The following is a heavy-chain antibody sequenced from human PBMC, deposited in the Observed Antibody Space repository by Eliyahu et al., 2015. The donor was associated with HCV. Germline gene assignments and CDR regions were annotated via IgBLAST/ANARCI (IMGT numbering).Heavy chain of an antibody. CDR2: ISGSGGST. Sequence: EVQLLESGGGLVQPGGSLRLSCAASGFTFSSYAXXWVRXAPGKGLXWVSAISGSGGSTYYADSVKGRFTISRDNSKNTLYLQMNSLRAEDTAVYYCALAAAAEYFQHWGQGTLVTVSS. CDR1: GFTFSSYA. CDR3: ALAAAAEYFQH. J-gene: IGHJ1*01. D-gene: IGHD6-13*01. V-gene: IGHV3-23*01.